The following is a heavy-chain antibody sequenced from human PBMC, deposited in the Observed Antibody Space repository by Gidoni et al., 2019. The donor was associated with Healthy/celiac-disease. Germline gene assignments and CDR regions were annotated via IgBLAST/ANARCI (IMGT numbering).Heavy chain of an antibody. CDR1: GFTFSSYA. V-gene: IGHV3-23*01. CDR2: ISGSGGST. D-gene: IGHD3-16*01. J-gene: IGHJ4*02. Sequence: EVQLLVSGGGLVQPGGSLRLSCAASGFTFSSYAMSWVRQAPGKGLGGVSAISGSGGSTYYADSVKGRFTISRDNTKNTLYLQMNSLKGPYMITFGGVISHFDYWSQGTLVTVSS. CDR3: VISHFDY.